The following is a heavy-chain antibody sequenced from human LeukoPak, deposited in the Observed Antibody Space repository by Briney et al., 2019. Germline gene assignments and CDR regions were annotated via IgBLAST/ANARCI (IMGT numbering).Heavy chain of an antibody. Sequence: FIRYDGSNKYYADSVKGRFTISRDNSKNTLYLQMNSLRAEDTAVYYCATSKPSSSWYYFDYWGQGTLVTVSS. J-gene: IGHJ4*02. D-gene: IGHD6-13*01. CDR2: IRYDGSNK. CDR3: ATSKPSSSWYYFDY. V-gene: IGHV3-30*02.